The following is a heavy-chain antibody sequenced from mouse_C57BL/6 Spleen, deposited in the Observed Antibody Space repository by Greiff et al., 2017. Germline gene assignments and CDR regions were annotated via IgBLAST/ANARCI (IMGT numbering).Heavy chain of an antibody. CDR1: GYTFTDYE. Sequence: QVQLQQSGAELVRPGASVTLSCKASGYTFTDYEMHWVKQTPVPGLEWIGALAPETGGTAYNQKFKGKAILTADKSSSTAYMELRSLTSEDSAVYYCTRGISWFAYWGQGTLVTVSA. V-gene: IGHV1-15*01. CDR2: LAPETGGT. J-gene: IGHJ3*01. CDR3: TRGISWFAY.